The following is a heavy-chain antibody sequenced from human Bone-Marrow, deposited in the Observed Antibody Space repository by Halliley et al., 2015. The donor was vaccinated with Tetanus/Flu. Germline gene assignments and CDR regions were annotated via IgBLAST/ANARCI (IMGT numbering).Heavy chain of an antibody. Sequence: AVTWHYGIKAYYAGSVKGRFSISRDDSKKTMYLQMNSLRGEDTALYFCARDVDRNSRYSYLQYGGQGSLVTVSS. CDR2: TWHYGIKA. CDR3: ARDVDRNSRYSYLQY. D-gene: IGHD3-22*01. J-gene: IGHJ1*01. V-gene: IGHV3-33*01.